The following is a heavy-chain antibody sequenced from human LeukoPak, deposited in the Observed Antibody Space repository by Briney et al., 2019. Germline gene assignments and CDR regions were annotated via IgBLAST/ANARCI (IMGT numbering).Heavy chain of an antibody. CDR2: IYHSGST. J-gene: IGHJ4*02. CDR3: ARTAAAALYYFDY. CDR1: GDSISSYY. D-gene: IGHD6-13*01. Sequence: PSETLSLTCTVSGDSISSYYCSWIRQPPGKGLEWIGYIYHSGSTNYNPSLKSRVTISADTSKDQFSLKLASVTAADTAVYYCARTAAAALYYFDYWGQGTLVTVSS. V-gene: IGHV4-59*12.